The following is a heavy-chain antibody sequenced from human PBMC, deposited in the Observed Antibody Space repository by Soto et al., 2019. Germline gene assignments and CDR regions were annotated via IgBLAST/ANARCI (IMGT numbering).Heavy chain of an antibody. CDR2: ISGGGGST. J-gene: IGHJ4*02. V-gene: IGHV3-23*01. CDR3: AKGPEYDILTGCDY. Sequence: EVQLLESGGGFVQPGESLRLSCAASGFTFSLSAMSWVRQAPGRALEWVSSISGGGGSTEYADSVKGRFTISRDNSKDTVHLQMNSLRAEDTAVYYCAKGPEYDILTGCDYWGQGALVTVSS. CDR1: GFTFSLSA. D-gene: IGHD3-9*01.